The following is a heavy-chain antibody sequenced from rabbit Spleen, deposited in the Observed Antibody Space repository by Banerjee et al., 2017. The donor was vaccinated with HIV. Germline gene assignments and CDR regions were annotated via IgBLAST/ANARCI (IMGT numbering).Heavy chain of an antibody. V-gene: IGHV1S40*01. CDR2: INTYTGKS. Sequence: QSLEESGGDLVKPGASLTLTCIASGVAFSGDSYMCWVRQAPGKGLEWIACINTYTGKSVYASWATGRFTISRTSSITVTLQMTSLTAADTATYFCARGMIGIIGWNFYLWGPGTLVTVS. J-gene: IGHJ6*01. D-gene: IGHD1-1*01. CDR1: GVAFSGDSY. CDR3: ARGMIGIIGWNFYL.